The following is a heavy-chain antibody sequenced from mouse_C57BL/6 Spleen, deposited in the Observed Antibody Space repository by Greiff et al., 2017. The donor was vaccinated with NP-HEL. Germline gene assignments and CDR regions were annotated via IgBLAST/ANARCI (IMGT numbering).Heavy chain of an antibody. CDR1: GYTFTSYW. CDR2: IYPGSGST. V-gene: IGHV1-55*01. J-gene: IGHJ2*01. CDR3: ARAKDSSDPLYYFDY. D-gene: IGHD3-2*02. Sequence: QVQLQQPGAELVKPGASVKMSCKASGYTFTSYWITWVKQRPGQGLEWIGDIYPGSGSTNYNEKFKSKATLTVDTSSSTAYMQLSSLTSEDSAVYYCARAKDSSDPLYYFDYWGQGTTLTVSS.